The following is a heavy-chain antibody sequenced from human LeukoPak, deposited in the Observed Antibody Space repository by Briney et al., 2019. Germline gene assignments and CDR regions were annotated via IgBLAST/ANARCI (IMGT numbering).Heavy chain of an antibody. D-gene: IGHD3-3*01. V-gene: IGHV1-2*02. CDR3: ATTPGLGRFLEWLPRNYYYGMDV. Sequence: AASVKVSCKASGYTFTGYYMHWVRQAPGQGLEWMGWINPNSGGTNYAQKFQGRVTMTRDTSISTAYMKLSRLRSDDTAVYYCATTPGLGRFLEWLPRNYYYGMDVWGQGTTVTVSS. CDR1: GYTFTGYY. J-gene: IGHJ6*02. CDR2: INPNSGGT.